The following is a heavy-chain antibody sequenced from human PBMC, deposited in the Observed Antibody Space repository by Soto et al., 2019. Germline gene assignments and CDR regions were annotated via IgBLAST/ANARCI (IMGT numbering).Heavy chain of an antibody. J-gene: IGHJ4*02. CDR2: IIPILGIA. Sequence: QVQLVQSGAEVKKPGSSVKVSCKASGGTFSSYTISWVRQAPGQGLEWMGRIIPILGIANYAQKFQGRVTITADKSTSTAYMELSSLRSEDTAVYFCARATTVTTRFDYWVQGTLVTVSS. D-gene: IGHD4-17*01. V-gene: IGHV1-69*02. CDR1: GGTFSSYT. CDR3: ARATTVTTRFDY.